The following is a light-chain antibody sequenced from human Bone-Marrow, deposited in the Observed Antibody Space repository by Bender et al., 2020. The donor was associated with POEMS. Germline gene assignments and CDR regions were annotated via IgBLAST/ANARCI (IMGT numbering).Light chain of an antibody. CDR1: KLGEEY. Sequence: SYELTQPPSVSVSPGQTATITCSGEKLGEEYACCYQQKPGQSPVVVIYQDTKWPSGIPERFSGSTSGNTASLTISGTQTMDEADYYCQSWGSNTAVFGGGTKLTVL. CDR3: QSWGSNTAV. V-gene: IGLV3-1*01. J-gene: IGLJ2*01. CDR2: QDT.